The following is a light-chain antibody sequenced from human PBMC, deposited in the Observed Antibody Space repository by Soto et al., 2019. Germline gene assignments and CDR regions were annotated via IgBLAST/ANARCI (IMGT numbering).Light chain of an antibody. Sequence: QSALTQPASVSGSPGQSITISCTGASSDIGFYIYVSWYQQRPGKAPQLMIYEVTERPSGVSNRFSGSKSGNTASLTISGLQAEDEADYYCISYTSSSTVVFGGGTKLTVL. CDR2: EVT. J-gene: IGLJ3*02. V-gene: IGLV2-14*01. CDR3: ISYTSSSTVV. CDR1: SSDIGFYIY.